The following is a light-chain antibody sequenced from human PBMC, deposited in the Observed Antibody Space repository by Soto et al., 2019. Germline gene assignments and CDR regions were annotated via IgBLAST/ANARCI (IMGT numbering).Light chain of an antibody. V-gene: IGLV2-23*01. Sequence: QSALTQPASVSGSPGQSITISCTGTSSDVGTYNFVSWYQQHPGKAPKLMIYEDSKRPSGVSSRFSGSKSGNTASLTISGLQAEDEADYYCCSYADISSVVFGGGTKLTVL. CDR3: CSYADISSVV. CDR2: EDS. CDR1: SSDVGTYNF. J-gene: IGLJ2*01.